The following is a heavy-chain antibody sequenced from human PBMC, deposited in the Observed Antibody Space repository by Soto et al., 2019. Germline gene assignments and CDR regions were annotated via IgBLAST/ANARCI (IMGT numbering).Heavy chain of an antibody. Sequence: PSETLSLTCTVSGGSFDSGNYYWGWIRQPPGKGLEWIGSRSPQYRGKTYYNPSLKSRVTMSVDTSKNQISLKLSSVTAADTGVYYCARLWVGERPPYYWGRGTLVTGSS. V-gene: IGHV4-39*01. J-gene: IGHJ4*02. CDR3: ARLWVGERPPYY. D-gene: IGHD3-10*01. CDR1: GGSFDSGNYY. CDR2: RSPQYRGKT.